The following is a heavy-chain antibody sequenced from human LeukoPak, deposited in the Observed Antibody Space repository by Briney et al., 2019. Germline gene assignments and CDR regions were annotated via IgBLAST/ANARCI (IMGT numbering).Heavy chain of an antibody. J-gene: IGHJ6*03. V-gene: IGHV1-8*03. D-gene: IGHD3-9*01. CDR1: GYTFSNYD. Sequence: GASVKVSCKALGYTFSNYDINWVRLATGQGLEWIGWMDPKSGNTGYAQMFQGRVSFTRDTSINTAYMEVSYLGSHDTALYYCARGSRQASEDTGYIYYMDVWGKGTTVTVSS. CDR2: MDPKSGNT. CDR3: ARGSRQASEDTGYIYYMDV.